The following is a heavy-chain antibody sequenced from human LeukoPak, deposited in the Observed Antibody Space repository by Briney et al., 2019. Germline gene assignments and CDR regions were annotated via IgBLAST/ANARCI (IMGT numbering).Heavy chain of an antibody. CDR2: FDPEDGET. CDR3: ATDLSSDVQSSSY. J-gene: IGHJ4*02. V-gene: IGHV1-24*01. D-gene: IGHD3-10*02. Sequence: ASVKVSCKVAGYTLTELSMHWVRQAPGKGLEWMGGFDPEDGETIYAQKFQGRVTMTEDTSTDTAYMELSSLRSEDTAVYYCATDLSSDVQSSSYWGQGTLVTVSS. CDR1: GYTLTELS.